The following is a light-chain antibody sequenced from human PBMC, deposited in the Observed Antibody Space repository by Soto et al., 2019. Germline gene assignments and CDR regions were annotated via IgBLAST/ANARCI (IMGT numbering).Light chain of an antibody. V-gene: IGLV2-14*01. Sequence: QSVLTQPASVSGSPGQSITISCTGTSSDVGDYNYVSWYQQHPGKGPKLMIYEVSNRPSGVSFRFSGSKSGNTASLTISGLQAEDEADYYCSSYTSSNTVIFGGGTKLTVL. CDR1: SSDVGDYNY. CDR3: SSYTSSNTVI. J-gene: IGLJ2*01. CDR2: EVS.